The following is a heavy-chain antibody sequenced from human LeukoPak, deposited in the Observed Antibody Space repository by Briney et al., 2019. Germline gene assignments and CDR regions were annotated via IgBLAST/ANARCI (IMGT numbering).Heavy chain of an antibody. D-gene: IGHD4/OR15-4a*01. J-gene: IGHJ3*02. Sequence: SVKVSCKASGGTFSSYAISWVRQAPGQGLEWMGGIIPIFGTANYAQKFQGRVTITADESTSTAYMELSSVTAADTAVYYCARDPDYLDAFDIWGQGTMVTVSS. CDR1: GGTFSSYA. V-gene: IGHV1-69*13. CDR2: IIPIFGTA. CDR3: ARDPDYLDAFDI.